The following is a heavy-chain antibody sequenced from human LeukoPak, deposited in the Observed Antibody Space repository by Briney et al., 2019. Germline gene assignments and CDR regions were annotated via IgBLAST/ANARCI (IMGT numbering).Heavy chain of an antibody. Sequence: SETLSLTCTVSGGSISSGSYYWSWIRQPAGKGLEWIGRIYTSGSTNYNPSLKSRVTISVDTSKNQFSLKLSSVTAADTALYYCARYVDTAMANRGWFDPWGQGTLVTVSS. V-gene: IGHV4-61*02. CDR3: ARYVDTAMANRGWFDP. CDR1: GGSISSGSYY. CDR2: IYTSGST. D-gene: IGHD5-18*01. J-gene: IGHJ5*02.